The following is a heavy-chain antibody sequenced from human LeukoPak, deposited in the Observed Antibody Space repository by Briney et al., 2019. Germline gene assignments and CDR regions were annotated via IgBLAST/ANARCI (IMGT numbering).Heavy chain of an antibody. CDR1: GGSISTTSYY. Sequence: PSETLSLTCTVSGGSISTTSYYWGWIRQPPGKGLEWIGSIYYSGSTYYNPSLKSRVTISVDTSKNQFSLKLSSVTAADTAVYYCARVNRYCSGGSCYRPSRKPYYYYYMDVWGKGTTVTVSS. J-gene: IGHJ6*03. CDR2: IYYSGST. D-gene: IGHD2-15*01. CDR3: ARVNRYCSGGSCYRPSRKPYYYYYMDV. V-gene: IGHV4-39*01.